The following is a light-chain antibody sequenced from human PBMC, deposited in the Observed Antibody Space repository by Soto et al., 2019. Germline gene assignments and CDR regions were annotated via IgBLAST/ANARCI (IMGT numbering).Light chain of an antibody. CDR3: QQTFSMLRT. Sequence: DIQMTQSPSSLSAFIGDRVTITCRASQDINTYVNWFQQQPGKAPKLLIYSASALHSGVPSRFSGSGSGTDFTLTISRLEPEDFATYYCQQTFSMLRTFGIGPKVDI. J-gene: IGKJ1*01. CDR1: QDINTY. CDR2: SAS. V-gene: IGKV1-39*01.